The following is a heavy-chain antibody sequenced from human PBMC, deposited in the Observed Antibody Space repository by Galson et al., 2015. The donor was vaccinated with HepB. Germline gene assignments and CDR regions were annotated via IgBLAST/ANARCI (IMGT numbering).Heavy chain of an antibody. CDR1: GFTFSSYA. Sequence: SLRLSCAASGFTFSSYAMHWVRQAPGKGLEYVSAISSNGGSTYYADSVKGRFTISRDNSKNTLYLQMSSLRAEDTAVYYCVKDSAQQLVPGFDYWGQGTLVTVSS. D-gene: IGHD6-13*01. CDR2: ISSNGGST. CDR3: VKDSAQQLVPGFDY. J-gene: IGHJ4*02. V-gene: IGHV3-64D*06.